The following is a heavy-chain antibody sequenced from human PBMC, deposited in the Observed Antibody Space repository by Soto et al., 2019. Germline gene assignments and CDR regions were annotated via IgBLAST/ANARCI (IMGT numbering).Heavy chain of an antibody. CDR2: IYSGGST. CDR1: GFTVSSNY. V-gene: IGHV3-53*02. J-gene: IGHJ6*02. CDR3: AREPPATRHGMAV. Sequence: EVQLVETGGGLIQPGGSLRLSCAASGFTVSSNYMSWVRQAPGKGLEWVSVIYSGGSTYYADSVRGRFTISRDNSKNTLYLQMKSLRAEDTAVYYGAREPPATRHGMAVWGQGTTVTVSS.